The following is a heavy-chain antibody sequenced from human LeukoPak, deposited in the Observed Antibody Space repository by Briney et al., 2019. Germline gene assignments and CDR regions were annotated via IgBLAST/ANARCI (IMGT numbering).Heavy chain of an antibody. J-gene: IGHJ4*02. CDR3: AKDADPRPFYFDY. V-gene: IGHV3-23*01. Sequence: GGSLRLSCAAYGFTFSSYAMSRVRQAPGKGLEWDSEISGSGGSTYYADSVKGRFTISRDNSKMTLYLQMNSLRVEDTAVYYCAKDADPRPFYFDYWGQGILVTVSS. CDR1: GFTFSSYA. CDR2: ISGSGGST.